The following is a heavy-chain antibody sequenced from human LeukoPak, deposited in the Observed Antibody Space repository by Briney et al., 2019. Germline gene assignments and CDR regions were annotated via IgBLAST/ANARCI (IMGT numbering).Heavy chain of an antibody. CDR3: ARCVAYYDFWSGLNYYYYMDV. CDR2: ISHSGST. Sequence: SETLSLTCAVYGGSFSGYYWSWIRQPPGKGLEWIGEISHSGSTNYNPSLKSRVTISVDTSKNQFSLKLSSVTAADTAVYYCARCVAYYDFWSGLNYYYYMDVWGKGTTVTVSS. J-gene: IGHJ6*03. D-gene: IGHD3-3*01. V-gene: IGHV4-34*01. CDR1: GGSFSGYY.